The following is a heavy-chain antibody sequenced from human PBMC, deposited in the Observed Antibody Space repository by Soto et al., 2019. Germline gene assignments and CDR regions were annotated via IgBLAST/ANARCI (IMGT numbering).Heavy chain of an antibody. V-gene: IGHV1-8*01. CDR2: MNPNSGNT. CDR1: RYTFTSYD. J-gene: IGHJ4*02. D-gene: IGHD1-26*01. CDR3: ARGGSSGSYPILRDFDY. Sequence: QVQLVQYGAEVKKPGASVKVSCKASRYTFTSYDIIWVRQANGQGLEWMGWMNPNSGNTGYAQKFQGRVTMTRNTSISTAYMELSSLRSEDTAVYYSARGGSSGSYPILRDFDYWGQGTLVTVSS.